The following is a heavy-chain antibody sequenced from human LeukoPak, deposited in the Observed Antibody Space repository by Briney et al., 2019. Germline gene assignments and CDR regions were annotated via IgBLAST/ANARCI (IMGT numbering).Heavy chain of an antibody. CDR3: ARVIRPDSSGHFDY. CDR1: GGSISSSSYY. D-gene: IGHD3-22*01. V-gene: IGHV4-39*07. J-gene: IGHJ4*02. CDR2: IYYRGST. Sequence: SETLSLTCTVSGGSISSSSYYWGWIRQPPGKGLEWIGSIYYRGSTYYNPSLKSRVTISVDTSKNQFSLKLSSVTAADTAVYYCARVIRPDSSGHFDYWGQGTLVTVSS.